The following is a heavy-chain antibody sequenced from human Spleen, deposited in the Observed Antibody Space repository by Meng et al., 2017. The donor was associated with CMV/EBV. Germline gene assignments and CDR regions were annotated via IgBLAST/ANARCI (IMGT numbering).Heavy chain of an antibody. V-gene: IGHV3-30-3*01. CDR3: ARDWGMITMIGWFDP. CDR1: GFTFSSYA. Sequence: SGFTFSSYARHWVRQAPGKGLEWVAVISYDGSNKYYADSVKGRFTISRDNSKNTLYLQMNSLRAEDTAVYYCARDWGMITMIGWFDPWGQGTLVTVSS. CDR2: ISYDGSNK. J-gene: IGHJ5*02. D-gene: IGHD3-22*01.